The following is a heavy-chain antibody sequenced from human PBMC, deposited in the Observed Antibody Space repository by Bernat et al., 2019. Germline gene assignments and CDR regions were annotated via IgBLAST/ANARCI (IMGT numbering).Heavy chain of an antibody. CDR2: INHSGST. V-gene: IGHV4-34*01. Sequence: QVQLQQWGAGLLKPSETLSLTCAVYGGSFSGYYWSWIRQPPGKGLEWIGEINHSGSTNYNPSLKSRVTISVDTSKNQFSLKLSSVTAADTAVYYCAGDYVGYFDLWGRGTLVTVSS. J-gene: IGHJ2*01. CDR3: AGDYVGYFDL. CDR1: GGSFSGYY. D-gene: IGHD4-17*01.